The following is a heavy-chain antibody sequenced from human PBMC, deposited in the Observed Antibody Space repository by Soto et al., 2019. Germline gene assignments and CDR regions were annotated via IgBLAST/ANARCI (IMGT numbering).Heavy chain of an antibody. CDR3: AREYTYGSNFFDC. D-gene: IGHD5-18*01. CDR2: IYYSGSA. Sequence: PSETLSLTCTVSGGSISSYYWSWIRQPPGKGLEWIGYIYYSGSANYNPSLKSRVTISVDTSKNQFSLSLTSVTAADTAVYYCAREYTYGSNFFDCWGQGALVTVSS. CDR1: GGSISSYY. V-gene: IGHV4-59*12. J-gene: IGHJ4*02.